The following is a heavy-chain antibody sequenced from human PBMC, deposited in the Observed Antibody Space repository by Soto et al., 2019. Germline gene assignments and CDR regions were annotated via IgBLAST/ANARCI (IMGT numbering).Heavy chain of an antibody. Sequence: PGGSLRLSCAASGFTFDDYAMHWVRQAPGKGLEWVSGISWNSGSIGYADSVKGRFTISRDNAKNSLYLQMSSLRAEDTALYYCAKAGRMGYSVRQGGRYYYGIAVWGQGPTVTVSS. CDR2: ISWNSGSI. J-gene: IGHJ6*02. CDR1: GFTFDDYA. CDR3: AKAGRMGYSVRQGGRYYYGIAV. V-gene: IGHV3-9*01. D-gene: IGHD3-22*01.